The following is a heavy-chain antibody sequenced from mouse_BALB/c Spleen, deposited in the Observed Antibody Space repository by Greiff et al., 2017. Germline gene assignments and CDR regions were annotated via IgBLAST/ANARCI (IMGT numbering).Heavy chain of an antibody. Sequence: EVQLQQSGPDLVKPSQSLSLTCTVTGYSITSGYSWHWIRQFPGNKLEWMGYIHYSGSTNYNPSLKSRISINRDTSKNQFFLQLNSVTTEDTATYYCAGDGYLFWFAYWGQGTLVTVSA. CDR3: AGDGYLFWFAY. J-gene: IGHJ3*01. V-gene: IGHV3-1*02. D-gene: IGHD2-3*01. CDR2: IHYSGST. CDR1: GYSITSGYS.